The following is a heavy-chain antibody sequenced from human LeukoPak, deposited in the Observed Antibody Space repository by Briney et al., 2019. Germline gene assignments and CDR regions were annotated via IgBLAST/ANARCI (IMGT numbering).Heavy chain of an antibody. Sequence: PGGSLRLSCAASGFTFSSYWMSWVRQAPGKGLEWVANIKQDGSDKYYVDSVKGRFTISRDNAKNSLYLQMNSLRVEDTAVYYCVRGGYHPEYWGQGTLVTVSS. V-gene: IGHV3-7*01. J-gene: IGHJ4*02. D-gene: IGHD3-22*01. CDR1: GFTFSSYW. CDR2: IKQDGSDK. CDR3: VRGGYHPEY.